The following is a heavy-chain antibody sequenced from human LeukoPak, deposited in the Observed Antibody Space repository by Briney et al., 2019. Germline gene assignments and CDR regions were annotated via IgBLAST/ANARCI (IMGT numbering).Heavy chain of an antibody. CDR3: TTFRIVVVTVRSDAFDI. CDR1: GFTFSNAW. CDR2: IKSKTDGGTT. Sequence: NPGGSLRLSCAASGFTFSNAWMSWVRQAPGKGLEWVGRIKSKTDGGTTDYAAPVKGRFTISRDDSKNTLYLQMNSLKTEDTAVYYCTTFRIVVVTVRSDAFDIWGQGTMVTVSS. V-gene: IGHV3-15*01. D-gene: IGHD2-21*02. J-gene: IGHJ3*02.